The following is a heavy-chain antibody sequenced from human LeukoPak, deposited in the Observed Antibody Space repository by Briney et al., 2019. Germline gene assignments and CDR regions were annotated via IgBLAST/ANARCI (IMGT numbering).Heavy chain of an antibody. CDR1: GNSFTNYW. J-gene: IGHJ4*02. CDR2: IYPGDSET. D-gene: IGHD5-24*01. Sequence: GESLKISCKDSGNSFTNYWIGWVRQMPGKGLEWMGSIYPGDSETRYSPSFQGQVTISADKSISTASLQWSSLKASDTAMYYCARVGGDGYSAQAFGYWGQGTLLTVSS. V-gene: IGHV5-51*01. CDR3: ARVGGDGYSAQAFGY.